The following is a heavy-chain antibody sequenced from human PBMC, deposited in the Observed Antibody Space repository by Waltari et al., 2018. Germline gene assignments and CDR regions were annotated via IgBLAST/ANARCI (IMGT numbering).Heavy chain of an antibody. Sequence: EVHLLESGGGLAQPGGSLRLSCAASGFNFISYALSWVRQAPGKGLEWVSGISDSGVITKYADSVKGRFTVSRDNSKNTLFLQLNSLRAEDTAIYYCARHLYSIDYLELGNWGQGTLVTVSS. CDR3: ARHLYSIDYLELGN. CDR1: GFNFISYA. V-gene: IGHV3-23*01. J-gene: IGHJ4*02. D-gene: IGHD3-22*01. CDR2: ISDSGVIT.